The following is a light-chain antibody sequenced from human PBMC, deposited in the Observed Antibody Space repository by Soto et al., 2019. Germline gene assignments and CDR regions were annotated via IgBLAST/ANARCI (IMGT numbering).Light chain of an antibody. V-gene: IGLV2-18*02. J-gene: IGLJ1*01. CDR3: SSYTSSSTYV. Sequence: QSVLTQPPSVSGSPGQSVTISCTGTSSDVGSSNGVSWYQQPPGTAPKLMIYDVSNRPSGVPDRFSGSKSGNTASLTISGLQAQDEADYYCSSYTSSSTYVFGTGTKVTVL. CDR1: SSDVGSSNG. CDR2: DVS.